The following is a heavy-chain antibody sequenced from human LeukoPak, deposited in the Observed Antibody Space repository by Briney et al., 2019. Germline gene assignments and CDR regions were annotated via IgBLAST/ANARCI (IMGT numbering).Heavy chain of an antibody. D-gene: IGHD6-13*01. J-gene: IGHJ6*03. V-gene: IGHV3-48*03. CDR1: GFTFSSYE. Sequence: GGSLRLSCAASGFTFSSYEMNWVRQAPGKGLEWVSYISSSGSTIYYADSVKGRFTISRDNAKNSLYLQMNSLRAEDTAVYYCASSSHYYYYMDVWGKGTTVTVSS. CDR3: ASSSHYYYYMDV. CDR2: ISSSGSTI.